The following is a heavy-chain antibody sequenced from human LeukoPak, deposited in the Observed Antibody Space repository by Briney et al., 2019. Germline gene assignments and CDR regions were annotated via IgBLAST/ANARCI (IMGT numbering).Heavy chain of an antibody. J-gene: IGHJ6*02. CDR1: GFTFSSYA. CDR2: ISGSGGST. CDR3: ASSRSYYYGMDV. V-gene: IGHV3-23*01. Sequence: GGSLRLSCAASGFTFSSYAMSWVRQAPGKGLEWVSAISGSGGSTYYADSVKGRFTISRDNSKNTLYLQMNSLRAEDTAVYYCASSRSYYYGMDVWGQGTTVTVSS.